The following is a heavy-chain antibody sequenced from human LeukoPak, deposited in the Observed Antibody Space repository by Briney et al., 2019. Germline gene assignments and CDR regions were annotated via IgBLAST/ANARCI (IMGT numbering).Heavy chain of an antibody. D-gene: IGHD3-3*01. CDR1: GFTFSSYP. J-gene: IGHJ3*01. Sequence: PGGSLRLSCEASGFTFSSYPLHWVRQAPGKGLEWVTLISYDGSKIYYADSVKGRFTISRDNSKNTLYLQMNSLRPEDTAVYYCARESGWGLPHAFDFWGQGTMITVS. CDR3: ARESGWGLPHAFDF. V-gene: IGHV3-30-3*01. CDR2: ISYDGSKI.